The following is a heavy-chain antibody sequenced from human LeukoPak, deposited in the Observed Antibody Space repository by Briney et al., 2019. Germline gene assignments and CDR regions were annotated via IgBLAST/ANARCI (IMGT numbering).Heavy chain of an antibody. CDR1: GFTLSSYA. CDR3: GRTSITGTKQFDY. Sequence: GGSLRLSCTASGFTLSSYAMSWVRQAPGKGLEWVSLISGNAGSTYYADSVKGRFTISRDITKNTLYLQMNSLRAEDTAVYYCGRTSITGTKQFDYWGQGTLVTVSS. V-gene: IGHV3-23*01. CDR2: ISGNAGST. D-gene: IGHD1-20*01. J-gene: IGHJ4*02.